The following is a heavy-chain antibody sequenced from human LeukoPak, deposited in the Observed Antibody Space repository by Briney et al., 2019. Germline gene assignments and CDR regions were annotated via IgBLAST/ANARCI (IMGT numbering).Heavy chain of an antibody. D-gene: IGHD6-19*01. CDR3: AREWGRIAVAGGPGY. CDR2: IWYEGQTK. CDR1: GFIFSNYG. Sequence: GGFLRLSCEASGFIFSNYGMHWVRQAPGKELEWLALIWYEGQTKFYADSVKGRFTISRDNSGNTLFLHMTNLRVEDTAVYYCAREWGRIAVAGGPGYWGQGALVTVSS. J-gene: IGHJ4*02. V-gene: IGHV3-33*01.